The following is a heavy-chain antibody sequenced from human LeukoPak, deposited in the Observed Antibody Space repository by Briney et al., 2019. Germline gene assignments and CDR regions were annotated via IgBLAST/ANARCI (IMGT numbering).Heavy chain of an antibody. D-gene: IGHD6-13*01. Sequence: SETLSLTCTVSGGSISSSGYYWGWIRQPPGKGLEWIGSIYYSGSTYYNPSLKSRVTISVDTSKNQFSLKLSSVTAADTAVYYCARVAAGIGFFQHWGQGTLVTVSS. J-gene: IGHJ1*01. CDR2: IYYSGST. CDR3: ARVAAGIGFFQH. V-gene: IGHV4-39*07. CDR1: GGSISSSGYY.